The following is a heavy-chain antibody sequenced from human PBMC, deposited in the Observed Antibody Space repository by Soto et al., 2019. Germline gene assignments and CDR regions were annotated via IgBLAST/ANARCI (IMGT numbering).Heavy chain of an antibody. J-gene: IGHJ6*02. CDR2: ISAYNGNT. V-gene: IGHV1-18*01. D-gene: IGHD2-15*01. Sequence: ASVKVSCKASGYTFTSYGISWVRQAPGQGLEWMGWISAYNGNTNYAQKLQGRVTMTTDTSTSTAYMELRSLRSDDTAVYYCARDGRYCSGGSCYSASMDVWGQGTTVTVSS. CDR3: ARDGRYCSGGSCYSASMDV. CDR1: GYTFTSYG.